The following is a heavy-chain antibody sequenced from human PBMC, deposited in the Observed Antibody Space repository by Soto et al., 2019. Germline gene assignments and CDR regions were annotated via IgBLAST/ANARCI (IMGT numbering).Heavy chain of an antibody. Sequence: GGSLRLSCAASEFTFRSYWMHWVRQSPGKGLVWVSRISGDGSSTTYADSVRRRSTISRCNSKNTLYLQMNSLRLKDTVVYYCARSQHTTVPSPHADPWGRETLLTVSS. CDR1: EFTFRSYW. J-gene: IGHJ5*02. V-gene: IGHV3-74*01. CDR2: ISGDGSST. D-gene: IGHD4-17*01. CDR3: ARSQHTTVPSPHADP.